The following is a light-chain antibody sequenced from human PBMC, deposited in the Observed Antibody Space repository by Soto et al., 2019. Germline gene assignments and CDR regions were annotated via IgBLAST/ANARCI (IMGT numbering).Light chain of an antibody. V-gene: IGKV1-39*01. CDR1: QSINNY. CDR2: DAS. CDR3: QQGFSAPPWT. Sequence: DIQMTQSPSSLSASVGDRVTITCRSSQSINNYLSWYQQRPEKAPKVLIYDASTLQSGVPSRFSGSGSGTDFTLTISSLQPEDFATYYCQQGFSAPPWTFGQGTKVEI. J-gene: IGKJ1*01.